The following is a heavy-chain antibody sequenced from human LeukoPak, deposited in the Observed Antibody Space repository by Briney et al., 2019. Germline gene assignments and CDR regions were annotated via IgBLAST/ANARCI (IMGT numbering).Heavy chain of an antibody. V-gene: IGHV4-38-2*02. J-gene: IGHJ4*02. D-gene: IGHD3-10*01. CDR2: IYHSGST. CDR3: ARGRYYGSGNYYNPFFDY. CDR1: GYSISSGYY. Sequence: SETLSLTCTVSGYSISSGYYWGWIRQPPGKGLEWIGSIYHSGSTYYNPSLKSRVTISVDTSKNQFSLKLNSVTPEDTAVYYCARGRYYGSGNYYNPFFDYWGQGTLVTVSS.